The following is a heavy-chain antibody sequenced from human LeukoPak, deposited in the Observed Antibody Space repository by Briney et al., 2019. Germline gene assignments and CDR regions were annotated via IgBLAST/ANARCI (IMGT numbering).Heavy chain of an antibody. CDR2: ISGSGGST. CDR1: GFTFSSYA. D-gene: IGHD3-10*01. Sequence: PGGSLRLSCAASGFTFSSYAMSWVRQAPGKGLEWVSAISGSGGSTYYADSVKGRFTISRDNSKNTLYLQMNSLRAEDTAVYYCTAAFIAQAGSVWYYFDYWGQGTLVTVSS. V-gene: IGHV3-23*01. J-gene: IGHJ4*02. CDR3: TAAFIAQAGSVWYYFDY.